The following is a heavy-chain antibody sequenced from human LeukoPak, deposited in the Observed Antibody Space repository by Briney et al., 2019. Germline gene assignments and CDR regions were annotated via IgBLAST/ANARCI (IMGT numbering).Heavy chain of an antibody. V-gene: IGHV3-7*01. Sequence: GGSLRLSCAASGFTFSSYWMNWARQAPGKGLEWVASINHNGNVNYYVDSVKGRFTISRDNAKNSLYLQMSNLRAEDTAVYYCAKDAHYYDSSGEFDYWGQGTLVTVSS. CDR2: INHNGNVN. CDR1: GFTFSSYW. D-gene: IGHD3-22*01. J-gene: IGHJ4*02. CDR3: AKDAHYYDSSGEFDY.